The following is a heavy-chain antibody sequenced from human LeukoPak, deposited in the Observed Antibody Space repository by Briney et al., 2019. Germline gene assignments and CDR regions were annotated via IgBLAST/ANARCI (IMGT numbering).Heavy chain of an antibody. CDR1: GDYISSSSYY. J-gene: IGHJ4*02. CDR3: ARHATDYDIVLMVLY. Sequence: PSETLSLTCAVSGDYISSSSYYWGWIRQSPGTGLEWIGDIYHSGRTYYNPSLKSRVAISIDTSKNQFSLRLSSVTAADTAVYYCARHATDYDIVLMVLYWGQGTLVTVSS. V-gene: IGHV4-39*01. CDR2: IYHSGRT. D-gene: IGHD2-8*01.